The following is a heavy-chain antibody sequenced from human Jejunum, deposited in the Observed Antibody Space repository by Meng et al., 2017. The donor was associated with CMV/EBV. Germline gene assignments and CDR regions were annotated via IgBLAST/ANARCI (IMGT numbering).Heavy chain of an antibody. CDR2: LSDSGYST. Sequence: FSNHWMGWVRQAPGKGLEWVSALSDSGYSTYYADSVKGRFTVSRDSSKNTLYLQMDSLRADDTAVYYCAREPGRGYSGYDRYFDYWGQGTLVTVSS. CDR1: FSNHW. J-gene: IGHJ4*02. D-gene: IGHD5-12*01. CDR3: AREPGRGYSGYDRYFDY. V-gene: IGHV3-23*01.